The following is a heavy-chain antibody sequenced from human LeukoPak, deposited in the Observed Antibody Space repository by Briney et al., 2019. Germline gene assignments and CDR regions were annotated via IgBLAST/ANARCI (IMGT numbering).Heavy chain of an antibody. D-gene: IGHD3-22*01. CDR2: ISSSSSYI. CDR3: ARDSGSSGPAPYYFDY. V-gene: IGHV3-21*01. Sequence: PGGSLRLSCAASGFTFSSYSMNWVRQAPGKGLEWVSSISSSSSYIYYADSVKGRFTISRDNAKNSLYLQMNSLRAEDTAVYYCARDSGSSGPAPYYFDYWGQGTLVTVSS. J-gene: IGHJ4*02. CDR1: GFTFSSYS.